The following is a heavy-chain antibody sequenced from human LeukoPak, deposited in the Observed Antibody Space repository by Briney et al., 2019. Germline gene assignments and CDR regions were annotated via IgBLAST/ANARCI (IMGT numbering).Heavy chain of an antibody. V-gene: IGHV3-23*01. CDR1: GFTFSSYA. J-gene: IGHJ6*02. Sequence: GGSLRLSCAASGFTFSSYAMSWVRQAPGKGLEWVSAISGSGGSTYYADSVKGRFTISRDNSKNTLYLQMNSLRAEDTAVYYCAKAGYSSSWYRPDYYYYGMDVWGQGTTVTVSS. CDR3: AKAGYSSSWYRPDYYYYGMDV. CDR2: ISGSGGST. D-gene: IGHD6-13*01.